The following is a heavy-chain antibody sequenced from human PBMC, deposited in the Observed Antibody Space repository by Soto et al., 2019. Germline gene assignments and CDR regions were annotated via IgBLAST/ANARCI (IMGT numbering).Heavy chain of an antibody. J-gene: IGHJ4*02. V-gene: IGHV4-34*01. CDR1: GGSFSCYY. CDR2: INHSGST. D-gene: IGHD2-2*01. CDR3: ARGLTTRDFDY. Sequence: SETLSLTCAVYGGSFSCYYWSWIRQPPGKGLEWIGEINHSGSTNYNPSLKSRVTISVDTSKNQFSLKLSSVTAADTAVYYCARGLTTRDFDYWGQGTLVTVSS.